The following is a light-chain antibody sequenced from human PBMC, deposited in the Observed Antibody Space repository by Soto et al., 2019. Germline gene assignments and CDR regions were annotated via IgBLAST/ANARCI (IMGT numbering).Light chain of an antibody. J-gene: IGKJ4*01. Sequence: DIVMTQSPDSLAVSLGERATINCKSSQRVLYSSNTKNYLAWYQQKPGQPPKLLMYWASTRESGVPDRFSGRGSVTDFTLTISSLQAADVAVYYCQQYYSTPLTFGGGTKLEIK. CDR1: QRVLYSSNTKNY. CDR3: QQYYSTPLT. CDR2: WAS. V-gene: IGKV4-1*01.